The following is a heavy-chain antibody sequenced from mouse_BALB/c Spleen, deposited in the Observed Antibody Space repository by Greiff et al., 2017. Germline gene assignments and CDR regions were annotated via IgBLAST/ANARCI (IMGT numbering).Heavy chain of an antibody. CDR3: TRSRGGSWFAY. V-gene: IGHV1S81*02. CDR2: INPSNGGT. Sequence: QVQLQQPGAELVKPGASVKLSCKASGYTFTSYYMYWVKQRPGQGLEWIGGINPSNGGTNFNEKFKSKATLTVDKSSSTAYMQLSSLTSEDSAVYYCTRSRGGSWFAYWGQGTLVTVSA. J-gene: IGHJ3*01. CDR1: GYTFTSYY.